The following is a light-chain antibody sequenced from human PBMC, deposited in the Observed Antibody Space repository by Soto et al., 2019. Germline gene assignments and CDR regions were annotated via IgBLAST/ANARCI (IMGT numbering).Light chain of an antibody. J-gene: IGKJ5*01. Sequence: EIVLTQSPATLSLSPGERATLSCRASQSVSSYLAWYQQKPGQAPRLLIYDASHRATGIPARFSGSWSGTDFTLTISSLEAEDFAVYYCQQRSNWPPRITFGQGTRLEIK. CDR1: QSVSSY. CDR2: DAS. V-gene: IGKV3-11*01. CDR3: QQRSNWPPRIT.